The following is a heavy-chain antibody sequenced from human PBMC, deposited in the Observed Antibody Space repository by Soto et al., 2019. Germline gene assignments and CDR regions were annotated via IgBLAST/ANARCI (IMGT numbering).Heavy chain of an antibody. D-gene: IGHD2-15*01. CDR2: IQSGGPT. J-gene: IGHJ6*03. CDR1: GFTVSSKY. CDR3: ARDDVRFDGGRCHAVPLDV. Sequence: GGSLRLSCAASGFTVSSKYISWVRQAPGKGLEWVSLIQSGGPTYYADSVKGRFTISRDTSENTLHLQMDSLRAEDTAVYYCARDDVRFDGGRCHAVPLDVWGTGTTVTVA. V-gene: IGHV3-66*01.